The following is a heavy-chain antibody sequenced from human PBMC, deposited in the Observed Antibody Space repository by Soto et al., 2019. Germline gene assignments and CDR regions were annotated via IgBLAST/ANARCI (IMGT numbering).Heavy chain of an antibody. V-gene: IGHV3-30*03. J-gene: IGHJ4*02. CDR3: ARDRSGYRHFDY. D-gene: IGHD3-3*01. Sequence: GGSLRLSCAASGFTFSSYGMHWVRQAPGKGLEWVAVISYDGSNKYYADSVKGRFTISRDNAKNTLYLQMNSLRAEGTAVYYCARDRSGYRHFDYWGQGTLVTVSS. CDR2: ISYDGSNK. CDR1: GFTFSSYG.